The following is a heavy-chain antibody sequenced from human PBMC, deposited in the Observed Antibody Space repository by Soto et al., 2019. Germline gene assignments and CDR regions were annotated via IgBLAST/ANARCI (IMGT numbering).Heavy chain of an antibody. J-gene: IGHJ5*02. CDR1: GGSISSSSYY. Sequence: QLQLQESGPGLVKPSETLSLTCTVSGGSISSSSYYWGWIRQPPGKGLEWIGSIYYSGSTYYNPSLKSRVTISVDTSKNQFSLKLSSVTAADTAVYYCARLGAMYSGSYYDWFDPWGQGTLVTVSS. CDR3: ARLGAMYSGSYYDWFDP. CDR2: IYYSGST. D-gene: IGHD1-26*01. V-gene: IGHV4-39*01.